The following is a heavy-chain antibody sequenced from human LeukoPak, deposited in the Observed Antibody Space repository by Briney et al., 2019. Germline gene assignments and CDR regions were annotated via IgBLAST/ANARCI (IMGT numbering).Heavy chain of an antibody. CDR2: INSGSRYI. Sequence: GGSLRLSCVGSEFTFSDYSMNWVRQAPGKGLEWVASINSGSRYIYSADSVKGRFTIPRDNAQNSLFLQMNSLRVDDTAGYYRSRVGRGGNSYGYIDTWGQGTLVTVSS. CDR3: SRVGRGGNSYGYIDT. J-gene: IGHJ4*02. D-gene: IGHD5-18*01. V-gene: IGHV3-21*04. CDR1: EFTFSDYS.